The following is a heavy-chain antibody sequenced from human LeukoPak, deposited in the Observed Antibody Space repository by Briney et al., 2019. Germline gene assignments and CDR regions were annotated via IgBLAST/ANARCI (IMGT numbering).Heavy chain of an antibody. Sequence: PSETLSLTCTVSGGSISSYYSSWIRPPPGKGRGWIGYIYYSGSTNYNPSLKSRVTISVDTSKNQFSLKLSSVTAADTAVYYCARHRGRIYFDYWGQGTLVGVPS. V-gene: IGHV4-59*08. CDR2: IYYSGST. CDR3: ARHRGRIYFDY. J-gene: IGHJ4*02. D-gene: IGHD2/OR15-2a*01. CDR1: GGSISSYY.